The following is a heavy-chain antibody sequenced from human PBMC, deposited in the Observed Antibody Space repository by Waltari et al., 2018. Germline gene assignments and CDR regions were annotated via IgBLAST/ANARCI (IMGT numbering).Heavy chain of an antibody. D-gene: IGHD3-16*01. CDR3: ARTLGLADAFDI. V-gene: IGHV4-59*01. J-gene: IGHJ3*02. Sequence: QVQLQAAGPGLVKPSETLSPTCTVSGGSISSYYWSWIRQPPGKGLEWIGYIDYSGSTNYNPSLKSRVTISVDTSKNQFSLKLSSVTAADTAVYYCARTLGLADAFDIWGQGTMVTVSS. CDR2: IDYSGST. CDR1: GGSISSYY.